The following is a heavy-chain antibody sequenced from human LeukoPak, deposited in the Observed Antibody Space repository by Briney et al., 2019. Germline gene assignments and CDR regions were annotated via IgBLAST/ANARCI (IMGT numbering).Heavy chain of an antibody. Sequence: SVKVSCKASGGTFSSYAISWERQAPGQGLEWMGRIIPIFGTANYAQKFQGRVTITTDESTSTAYMELSSLRSEDTAVYYCARDPLRGSYYYDSSGYLSYQHWGQGTLVTASS. V-gene: IGHV1-69*05. CDR1: GGTFSSYA. J-gene: IGHJ1*01. D-gene: IGHD3-22*01. CDR2: IIPIFGTA. CDR3: ARDPLRGSYYYDSSGYLSYQH.